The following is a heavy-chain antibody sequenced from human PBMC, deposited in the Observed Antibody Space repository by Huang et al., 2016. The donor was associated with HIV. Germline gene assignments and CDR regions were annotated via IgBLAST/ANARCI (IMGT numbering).Heavy chain of an antibody. CDR1: GYNFTSYY. CDR3: ARVRCSSTSCYGMDV. Sequence: QVQLVQSGAEVKKPGASVKVSCKASGYNFTSYYMHWVRQAPAQGLEWMGISHPSGGSTSYAQKFQGRVTMTRDTSTSTVYMELSSLRSEDTAVYYCARVRCSSTSCYGMDVWGQGTTVTVSS. J-gene: IGHJ6*02. CDR2: SHPSGGST. V-gene: IGHV1-46*01. D-gene: IGHD2-2*01.